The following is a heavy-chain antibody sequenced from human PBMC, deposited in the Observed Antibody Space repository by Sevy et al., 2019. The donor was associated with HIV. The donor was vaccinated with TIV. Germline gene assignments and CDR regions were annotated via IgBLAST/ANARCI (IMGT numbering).Heavy chain of an antibody. J-gene: IGHJ4*02. V-gene: IGHV3-48*02. Sequence: GGSLRLSCVVSGFTFSSYSMNWVRQAPGKGLEWVSYISSSSGNIYYADSVKGRLTISRDNAKNSLYLQMNSLRDEDTAVYYCSRTGVGRFFYYFDFWGQGTLVTVSS. CDR2: ISSSSGNI. D-gene: IGHD2-2*01. CDR1: GFTFSSYS. CDR3: SRTGVGRFFYYFDF.